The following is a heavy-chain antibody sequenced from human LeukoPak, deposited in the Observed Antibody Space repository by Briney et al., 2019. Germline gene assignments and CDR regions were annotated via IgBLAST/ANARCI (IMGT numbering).Heavy chain of an antibody. Sequence: GGSLRLSCAASGFTFSSYAMHWVRQAPGKGLEWVAVISYDGSNKYYADSVKGRFTISRDNSKNTLYLQMNSLRAEDTAVYYCARENHDFWSGSYYYYYYYMDVWGKGTTVTVSS. CDR2: ISYDGSNK. J-gene: IGHJ6*03. CDR3: ARENHDFWSGSYYYYYYYMDV. D-gene: IGHD3-3*01. V-gene: IGHV3-30-3*01. CDR1: GFTFSSYA.